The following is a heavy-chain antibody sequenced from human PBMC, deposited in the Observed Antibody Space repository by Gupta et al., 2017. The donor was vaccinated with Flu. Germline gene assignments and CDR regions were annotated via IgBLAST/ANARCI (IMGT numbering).Heavy chain of an antibody. CDR2: INWDNEII. CDR3: ARLRGGFYYFDF. D-gene: IGHD3-10*01. Sequence: VRQVPGKVLEWVSGINWDNEIIGYVDSVKGRFTVSRDIATNTLFLRMNGLRPEDTALYHCARLRGGFYYFDFWGRGSPVTVSS. J-gene: IGHJ2*01. V-gene: IGHV3-9*01.